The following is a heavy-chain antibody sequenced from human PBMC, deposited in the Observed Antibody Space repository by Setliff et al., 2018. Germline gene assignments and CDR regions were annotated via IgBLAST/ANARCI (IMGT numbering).Heavy chain of an antibody. V-gene: IGHV4-59*01. CDR2: IYYSGTT. J-gene: IGHJ3*02. D-gene: IGHD2-15*01. Sequence: SETLSLTCTVSGGSISSDYWSWIRQSPGKGPEWIGYIYYSGTTNYNPSLKSRVIISVDTSKTQFSLRLSSVTAADTAVYFCARGCSSGSCYPHDVFASWGQGTMVTVSS. CDR1: GGSISSDY. CDR3: ARGCSSGSCYPHDVFAS.